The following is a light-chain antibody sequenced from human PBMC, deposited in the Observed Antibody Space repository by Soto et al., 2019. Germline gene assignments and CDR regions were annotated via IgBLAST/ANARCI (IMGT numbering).Light chain of an antibody. CDR1: QILLHSNGYNY. V-gene: IGKV2-28*01. Sequence: DIVMTQSPLSLPVTPVDPASISCRSSQILLHSNGYNYLDWYLQKPGQSPQLLIYLGSNRASGVPDRFSGSGSGTDFTLKISRVEAADVGVYYCMQALQTPRLTFGGGTKV. J-gene: IGKJ4*01. CDR2: LGS. CDR3: MQALQTPRLT.